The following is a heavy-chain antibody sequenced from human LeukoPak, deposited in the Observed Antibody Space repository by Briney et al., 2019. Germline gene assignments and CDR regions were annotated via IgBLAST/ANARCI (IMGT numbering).Heavy chain of an antibody. Sequence: ASVKVSCKASGYTISGYYMHWVRQAPGQGLEWMGWINPDGDGTTYAQKFQGRVTMTRDTSISTAYMELSRLRSDDTAVYYCARSGDMAYLDYWGQGTLVTVSS. V-gene: IGHV1-2*02. D-gene: IGHD2-21*01. CDR2: INPDGDGT. J-gene: IGHJ4*02. CDR3: ARSGDMAYLDY. CDR1: GYTISGYY.